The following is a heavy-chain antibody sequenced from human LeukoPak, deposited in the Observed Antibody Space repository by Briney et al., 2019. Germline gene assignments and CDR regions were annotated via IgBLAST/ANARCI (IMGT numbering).Heavy chain of an antibody. CDR2: IYHSGST. D-gene: IGHD3-22*01. V-gene: IGHV4-38-2*02. CDR1: GYSISSGYN. CDR3: ARGGYYRYYYYYYMDV. Sequence: SETLSLTCTVSGYSISSGYNWGWIRQPPGKGLEWIGSIYHSGSTYYNPSLKSRVTISVDTSKNQFSLKLSSVTAADTAVYYCARGGYYRYYYYYYMDVWGKGTTVTVSS. J-gene: IGHJ6*03.